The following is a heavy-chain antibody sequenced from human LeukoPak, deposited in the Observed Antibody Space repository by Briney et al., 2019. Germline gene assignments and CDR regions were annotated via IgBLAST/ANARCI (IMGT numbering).Heavy chain of an antibody. CDR3: ARFRPRRIVVVIPRYYMDV. CDR2: INHSGST. V-gene: IGHV4-34*01. Sequence: PSETLSLTCTISGGSVSDYYWSWIRQSPGKGLEWIGEINHSGSTNYNPSLKSRVTISVDTSKNQFSLKLSSVTAADTAVYYCARFRPRRIVVVIPRYYMDVWGKGTTVTVSS. CDR1: GGSVSDYY. D-gene: IGHD3-22*01. J-gene: IGHJ6*03.